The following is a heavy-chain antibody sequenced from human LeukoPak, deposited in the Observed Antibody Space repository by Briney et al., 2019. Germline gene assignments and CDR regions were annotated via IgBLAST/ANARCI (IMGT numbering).Heavy chain of an antibody. CDR2: SNSDGTNT. CDR3: GRGHWGLDY. V-gene: IGHV3-74*01. Sequence: GGSLRLSCAASGFTLSSYWMHWVRQAPGKGLVWVSRSNSDGTNTSYADSVKGRFTTSRDNAKSSLYLQMNSLRAEDTAVYYCGRGHWGLDYWGQGALVTVSS. D-gene: IGHD7-27*01. CDR1: GFTLSSYW. J-gene: IGHJ4*02.